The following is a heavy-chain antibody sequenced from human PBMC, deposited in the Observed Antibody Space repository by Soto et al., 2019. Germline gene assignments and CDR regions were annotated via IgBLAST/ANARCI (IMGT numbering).Heavy chain of an antibody. Sequence: ASVKVSCKASGGTFSSYAISWVRQAPGQGLEWMGGIIPIFGTANYAQKFQGRVTITADESTSTAYMELSSLRSEDTAVYYCASHCSGGSCYSDYYYYYGMDVWGQGTTVTVSS. CDR1: GGTFSSYA. V-gene: IGHV1-69*13. CDR3: ASHCSGGSCYSDYYYYYGMDV. D-gene: IGHD2-15*01. J-gene: IGHJ6*02. CDR2: IIPIFGTA.